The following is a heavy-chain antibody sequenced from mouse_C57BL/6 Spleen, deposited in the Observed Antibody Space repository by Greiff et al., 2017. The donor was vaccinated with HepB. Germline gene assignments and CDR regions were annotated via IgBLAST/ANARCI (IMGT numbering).Heavy chain of an antibody. CDR2: IDPSDSYT. Sequence: QVQLQQPGAELVKPGASVKLSCKASGYTFTSYWMQWVKQRPGQGLEWIGEIDPSDSYTNYNQKFKGKATLTVDTSSSTAYMQLSSLTSEDSAVYYCARWEVTTPHYWGQGTTLIVSS. CDR1: GYTFTSYW. D-gene: IGHD2-2*01. J-gene: IGHJ2*01. CDR3: ARWEVTTPHY. V-gene: IGHV1-50*01.